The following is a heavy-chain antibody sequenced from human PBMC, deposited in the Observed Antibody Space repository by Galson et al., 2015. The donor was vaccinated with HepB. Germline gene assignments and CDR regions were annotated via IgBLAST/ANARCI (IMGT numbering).Heavy chain of an antibody. CDR2: ISSSSSTI. J-gene: IGHJ5*02. D-gene: IGHD6-6*01. CDR3: ASRSIAARRWGPTNWFDP. Sequence: SLRLSCAASGFTFSSYSMNWVRQAPGKGLEWVSYISSSSSTIYYADSVKGRFTISRDNAKNSLYLRMNSLRDEDTAVYYCASRSIAARRWGPTNWFDPWGQGTLVTVSS. V-gene: IGHV3-48*02. CDR1: GFTFSSYS.